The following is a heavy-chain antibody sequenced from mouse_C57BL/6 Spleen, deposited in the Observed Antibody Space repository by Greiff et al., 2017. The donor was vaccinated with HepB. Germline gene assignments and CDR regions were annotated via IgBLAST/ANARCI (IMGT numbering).Heavy chain of an antibody. V-gene: IGHV5-6*01. CDR1: GFTFSSYG. Sequence: EVQLQQSGGDLVKPGGSLKLSCAASGFTFSSYGMSWVRQTPDKRLEWVATISSGGSYTYYPDSVKGRFTISRDNAKNTLYLQMSSLKSEDTAMYYCARGSNTRYFDVWGTGTTVTVSS. CDR2: ISSGGSYT. J-gene: IGHJ1*03. D-gene: IGHD2-5*01. CDR3: ARGSNTRYFDV.